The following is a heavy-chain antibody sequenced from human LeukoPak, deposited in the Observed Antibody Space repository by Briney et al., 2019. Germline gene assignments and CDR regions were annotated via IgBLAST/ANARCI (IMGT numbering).Heavy chain of an antibody. J-gene: IGHJ4*02. D-gene: IGHD5-18*01. Sequence: GESLKISCKGSGYSFTSYWIGWVRPLPGKGLEWMGSIFPGDSDTRYSPSFEGQVTISVDKSISTAYLQWSSLKASDTAVYYCARIHLSLQGFDYWGQGTLFTVSS. CDR3: ARIHLSLQGFDY. V-gene: IGHV5-51*01. CDR1: GYSFTSYW. CDR2: IFPGDSDT.